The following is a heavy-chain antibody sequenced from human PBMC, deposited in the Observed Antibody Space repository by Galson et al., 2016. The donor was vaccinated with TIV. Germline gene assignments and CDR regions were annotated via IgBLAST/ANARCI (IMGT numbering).Heavy chain of an antibody. CDR3: ARVRGPGYCDSTSCYGYYGFDV. J-gene: IGHJ6*02. Sequence: SVKVSCKASGYTFTHYFVHWVRQAPGQGLEWMGRINPHSGGTDYAPKFQGRVTMTRDTSISTAYMDLSGLKSDDTLVYYCARVRGPGYCDSTSCYGYYGFDVWGQGTTVTVSS. CDR1: GYTFTHYF. CDR2: INPHSGGT. V-gene: IGHV1-2*05. D-gene: IGHD2-2*03.